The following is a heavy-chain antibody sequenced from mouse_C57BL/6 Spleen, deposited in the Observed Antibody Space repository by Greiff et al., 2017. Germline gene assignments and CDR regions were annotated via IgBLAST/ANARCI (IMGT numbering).Heavy chain of an antibody. J-gene: IGHJ3*01. CDR3: ARKEGGGSIAY. D-gene: IGHD1-1*01. Sequence: QVQLQQPGAELVMPGASVKLSCKASGYTFTSYWMHWVKQRPGQGLEWIGEIDPSDSYTNYNQKFKGKSTLTVDKSSSTASMQLSSLTSEDSAVYYCARKEGGGSIAYWGQGTLVTVSA. CDR1: GYTFTSYW. CDR2: IDPSDSYT. V-gene: IGHV1-69*01.